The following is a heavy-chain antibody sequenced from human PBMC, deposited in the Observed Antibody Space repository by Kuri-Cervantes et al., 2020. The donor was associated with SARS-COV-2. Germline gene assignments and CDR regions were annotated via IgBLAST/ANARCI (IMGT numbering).Heavy chain of an antibody. Sequence: GGSLRLSCAASGFTFGSYRMNWVRQAPGKGLEWVSSITGGGAYISYADSVKGRFTISRDNAKNSLYLKMNSLRAEDTAVYYCARENSDVMTWFDPWGQGTLVTVSS. CDR1: GFTFGSYR. D-gene: IGHD1-26*01. V-gene: IGHV3-21*01. CDR2: ITGGGAYI. CDR3: ARENSDVMTWFDP. J-gene: IGHJ5*02.